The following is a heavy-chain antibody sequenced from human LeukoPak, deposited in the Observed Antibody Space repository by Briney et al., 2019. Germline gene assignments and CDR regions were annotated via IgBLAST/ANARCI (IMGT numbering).Heavy chain of an antibody. CDR1: GDPISDYC. J-gene: IGHJ4*02. D-gene: IGHD6-19*01. CDR2: IYGNGST. Sequence: SETLSLTCTVSGDPISDYCWTWIRQPAGKGLEWIGRIYGNGSTNYNPSLKSRVAMSIDTSKMQFSLKLRSVTAADTAVYYCAREVAGTVFDYWGQGTLVTVSS. V-gene: IGHV4-4*07. CDR3: AREVAGTVFDY.